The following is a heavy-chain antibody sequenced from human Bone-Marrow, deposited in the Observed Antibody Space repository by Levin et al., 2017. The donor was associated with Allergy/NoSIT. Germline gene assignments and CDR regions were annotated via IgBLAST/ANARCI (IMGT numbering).Heavy chain of an antibody. Sequence: GGSLRLSCAASGFTFSSHSMNWVRQAPGQGLEWVSYISSGGGTIYYADSVKGRFTISRDDAKNSLYLQMNSLRDDDTAVYYCVGAPLAASGGSDYWGQGTLVTVSS. CDR2: ISSGGGTI. D-gene: IGHD6-13*01. V-gene: IGHV3-48*02. J-gene: IGHJ4*02. CDR1: GFTFSSHS. CDR3: VGAPLAASGGSDY.